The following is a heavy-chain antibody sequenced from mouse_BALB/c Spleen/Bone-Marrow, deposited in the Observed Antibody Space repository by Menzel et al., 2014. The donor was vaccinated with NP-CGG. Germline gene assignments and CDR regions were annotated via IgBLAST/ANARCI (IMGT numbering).Heavy chain of an antibody. CDR2: INPGSGGT. D-gene: IGHD2-1*01. V-gene: IGHV1-54*01. CDR3: ARSGGNWNFDV. J-gene: IGHJ1*01. Sequence: VKLMESGAELVRPGTSVKVSCKAFGYAFTNYLIEWVKQRPGQGLEWIGVINPGSGGTNYNEKFKGKATLTADKSSSTAYMQLSSLTSDDSAVYFCARSGGNWNFDVWGAGTTVTVSS. CDR1: GYAFTNYL.